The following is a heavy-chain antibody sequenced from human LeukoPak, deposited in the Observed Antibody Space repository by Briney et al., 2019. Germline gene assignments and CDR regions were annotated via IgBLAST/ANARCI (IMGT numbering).Heavy chain of an antibody. Sequence: PSETLSLTCAVYGGSFSGYYWSWIRQPPRKGLNWIGQIHYSGPNNYNPSLKGRVTISVDTSQNQFSLKLSSVTAADTAGYYCARGRYRYSDGYLDYWGQGTLVTVSS. CDR1: GGSFSGYY. D-gene: IGHD5-18*01. V-gene: IGHV4-34*01. CDR3: ARGRYRYSDGYLDY. CDR2: IHYSGPN. J-gene: IGHJ4*02.